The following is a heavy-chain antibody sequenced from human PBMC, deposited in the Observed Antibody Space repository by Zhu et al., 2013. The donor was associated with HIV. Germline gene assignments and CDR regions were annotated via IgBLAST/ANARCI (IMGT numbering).Heavy chain of an antibody. CDR3: AIGLNYGDSRWGNWYFDL. CDR1: GYTFTGYY. D-gene: IGHD4-17*01. CDR2: INPNTGGT. V-gene: IGHV1-2*04. J-gene: IGHJ2*01. Sequence: QVQLVQSGAEMKKPGASVKVSCKASGYTFTGYYIHWVRQAPGQGLEWMGWINPNTGGTNYAQKFQGWITMTKDTSISTAYMELNRLRLDDTAVYYCAIGLNYGDSRWGNWYFDLWGLAPCSLSPQ.